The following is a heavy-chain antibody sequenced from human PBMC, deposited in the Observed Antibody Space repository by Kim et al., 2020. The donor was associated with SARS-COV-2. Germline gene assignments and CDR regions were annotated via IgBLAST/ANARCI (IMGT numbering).Heavy chain of an antibody. V-gene: IGHV4-34*01. J-gene: IGHJ4*02. CDR2: INHSGST. Sequence: SETLSLTCAVYGGSFSGYYWSWIRQPPGKGLEWIGEINHSGSTNYNPSLKSRVTISVDTSKNQFSLKLSSVTAADTAVYYCARAGPYYDYVWGSYRSYCFDYWGQGTLVTVSS. D-gene: IGHD3-16*02. CDR3: ARAGPYYDYVWGSYRSYCFDY. CDR1: GGSFSGYY.